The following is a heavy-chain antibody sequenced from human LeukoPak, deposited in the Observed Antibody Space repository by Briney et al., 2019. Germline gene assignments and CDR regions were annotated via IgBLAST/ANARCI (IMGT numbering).Heavy chain of an antibody. Sequence: SEALSLTCTVSGGSVSSGSYYWSWIRQPPGKGLEWIGYTYYSGSTNYNPSLKSRVTISVDTSKNQFSLKLSSVTAADTAVYYCARDKTNWFDPWGQGTLVTVSS. V-gene: IGHV4-61*01. CDR1: GGSVSSGSYY. CDR3: ARDKTNWFDP. CDR2: TYYSGST. J-gene: IGHJ5*02.